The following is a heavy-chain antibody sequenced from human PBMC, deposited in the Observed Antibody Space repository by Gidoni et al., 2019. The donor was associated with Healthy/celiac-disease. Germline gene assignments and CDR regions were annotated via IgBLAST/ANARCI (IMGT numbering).Heavy chain of an antibody. CDR1: GGSISSSSYY. CDR3: ARGAEQQLHLTKETKTNWFDP. D-gene: IGHD6-13*01. J-gene: IGHJ5*02. V-gene: IGHV4-39*07. CDR2: IYYSGST. Sequence: QLQLQESGPGLVKPSETLSLTCTVSGGSISSSSYYWGWIRQPPGKGLEWIGSIYYSGSTYYNPSLKSRVTISVDTSKNQFSLKLSSVTAADTAVYYCARGAEQQLHLTKETKTNWFDPWGQGTLVTVSS.